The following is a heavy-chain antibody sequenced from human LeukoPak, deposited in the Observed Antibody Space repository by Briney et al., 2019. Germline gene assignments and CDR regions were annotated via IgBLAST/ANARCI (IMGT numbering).Heavy chain of an antibody. D-gene: IGHD3-3*01. V-gene: IGHV4-61*02. CDR2: IYTSGST. J-gene: IGHJ6*04. CDR1: GGSISSGSYY. Sequence: SQTLSLTCTVSGGSISSGSYYWSWIRQPAGKGLEWIGRIYTSGSTNYNPSLKSRVTISVDTSKNQFSLKLSSVTAAGTAVYYCAREAIFGVVMDVWGKGTTVTVSS. CDR3: AREAIFGVVMDV.